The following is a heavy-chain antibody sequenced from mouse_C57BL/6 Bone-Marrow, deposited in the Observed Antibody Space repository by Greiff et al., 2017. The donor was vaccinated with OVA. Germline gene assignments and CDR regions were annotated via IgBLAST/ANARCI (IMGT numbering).Heavy chain of an antibody. CDR1: GYSFTGYY. V-gene: IGHV1-42*01. Sequence: VQLQQSGPELVKPGASVKISCKASGYSFTGYYMNWVKQSPEKSLEWIGEINPSTGGTTYNQKFKAKATLTVDKSSSTAYMQLKSLTSEDSAVYYCARMYYGHAYWGQGTLVTVSA. CDR3: ARMYYGHAY. J-gene: IGHJ3*01. CDR2: INPSTGGT. D-gene: IGHD1-1*01.